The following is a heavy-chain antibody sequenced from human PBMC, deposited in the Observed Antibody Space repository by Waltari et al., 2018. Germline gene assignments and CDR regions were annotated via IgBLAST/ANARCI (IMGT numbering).Heavy chain of an antibody. CDR3: ARLYDSSAYYNTYLDP. CDR2: IRGYNGDT. D-gene: IGHD3-22*01. CDR1: GYTFSNYG. J-gene: IGHJ5*02. V-gene: IGHV1-18*01. Sequence: QVQLVQSGAEVRKPGASVKVSCKASGYTFSNYGIAWVRQAPGKGLEWMGWIRGYNGDTKYAREFEGRLTVTTNTSTNTAHMELRSLRSDDTAVYYCARLYDSSAYYNTYLDPWGQGALVTVSS.